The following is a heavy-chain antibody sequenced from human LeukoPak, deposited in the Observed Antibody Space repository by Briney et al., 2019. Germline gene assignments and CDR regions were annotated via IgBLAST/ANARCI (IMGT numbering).Heavy chain of an antibody. CDR1: GYTFTGYY. Sequence: GASVTVSCKASGYTFTGYYMHWVRQAPGQGLEWMGLINPNSGGTNYAQKFQGRVTMTRDTSISTAYMELSRLRSDDTAVYYCARAPYSSSWLLFDPWGQGTLVTVSS. V-gene: IGHV1-2*02. D-gene: IGHD6-13*01. J-gene: IGHJ5*02. CDR3: ARAPYSSSWLLFDP. CDR2: INPNSGGT.